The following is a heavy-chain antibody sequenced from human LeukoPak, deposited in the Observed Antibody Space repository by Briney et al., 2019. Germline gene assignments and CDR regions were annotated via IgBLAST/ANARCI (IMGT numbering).Heavy chain of an antibody. J-gene: IGHJ4*02. V-gene: IGHV1-2*02. CDR2: INPNSGGT. Sequence: GASVKVSCKASGYTFTGYYMHWVRQAPGQGLEWMGWINPNSGGTNYAQKFQGRVTMTRDTSISTAYMELSRLRSDDTAVYYCASTQQLVIEGCFDYWGQGTLVTVSS. CDR1: GYTFTGYY. CDR3: ASTQQLVIEGCFDY. D-gene: IGHD6-13*01.